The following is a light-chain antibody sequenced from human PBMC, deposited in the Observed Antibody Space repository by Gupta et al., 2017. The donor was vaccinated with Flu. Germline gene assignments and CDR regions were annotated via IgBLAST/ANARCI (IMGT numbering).Light chain of an antibody. CDR3: QSYDSSEYV. CDR1: SSNIGAGYD. J-gene: IGLJ1*01. CDR2: GNS. V-gene: IGLV1-40*01. Sequence: QSVLTQPPSVSGAPGQRVTISCTGSSSNIGAGYDVHWYQQRPGTAPKLLIYGNSNRPSGVPDRFSGSKSGTSASLAITGLQAEDEADYYCQSYDSSEYVFGTGTKVTVL.